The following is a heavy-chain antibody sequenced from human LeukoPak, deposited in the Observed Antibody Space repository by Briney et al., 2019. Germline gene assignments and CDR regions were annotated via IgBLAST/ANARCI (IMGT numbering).Heavy chain of an antibody. J-gene: IGHJ6*02. CDR1: GGSISSSSYY. Sequence: SETLSLTCTVSGGSISSSSYYWGWIRQPPGKGLEWIGSIYYSGSTYYNPSLKSRVTISVDTSKNQFSLKLSSVTAADTAVYYCARDSITMVRGVINYYYYGMDVWGQGTTVTVSS. CDR3: ARDSITMVRGVINYYYYGMDV. V-gene: IGHV4-39*07. CDR2: IYYSGST. D-gene: IGHD3-10*01.